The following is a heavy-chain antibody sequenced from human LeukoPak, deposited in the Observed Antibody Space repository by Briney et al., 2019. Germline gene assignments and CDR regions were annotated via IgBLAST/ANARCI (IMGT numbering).Heavy chain of an antibody. V-gene: IGHV3-23*01. CDR3: ARDSRITMIMGYEDY. Sequence: GGSLRLSCAASGFTFSSSAMTWVRQAPGKGPEWVSAISDNGYDTFYADSVKGRFTISRDNSKNAVYLQMNSLRAEGTAIYYCARDSRITMIMGYEDYWGQGTLVTVSS. CDR1: GFTFSSSA. CDR2: ISDNGYDT. D-gene: IGHD3-22*01. J-gene: IGHJ4*02.